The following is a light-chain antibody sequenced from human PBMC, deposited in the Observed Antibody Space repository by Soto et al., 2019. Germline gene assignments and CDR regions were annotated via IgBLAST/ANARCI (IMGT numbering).Light chain of an antibody. CDR1: LSVSSN. CDR3: QQYDKWPPTT. Sequence: EVVMTQSPATLPVSLGERATLSCRASLSVSSNFAGYPQKPGLAPRLLIHTSATRATGIPARFSGRGSGTFFTLTISCLQSEDFATYYCQQYDKWPPTTFGQGTRLEI. V-gene: IGKV3-15*01. J-gene: IGKJ5*01. CDR2: TSA.